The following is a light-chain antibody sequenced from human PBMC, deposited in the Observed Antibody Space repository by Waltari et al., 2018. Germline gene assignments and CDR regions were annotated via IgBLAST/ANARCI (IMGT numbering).Light chain of an antibody. J-gene: IGLJ3*02. CDR1: ALPRNH. Sequence: SYELTQPPALSVPPVQAAGITCPGSALPRNHAYWYHQKSGQVPLLVIYEDNRRPSGIPERFSGSSSGTKATLTITGAQADDEGDYYCYSTDSGGDHRGVFGGGTRLTVL. CDR3: YSTDSGGDHRGV. CDR2: EDN. V-gene: IGLV3-10*01.